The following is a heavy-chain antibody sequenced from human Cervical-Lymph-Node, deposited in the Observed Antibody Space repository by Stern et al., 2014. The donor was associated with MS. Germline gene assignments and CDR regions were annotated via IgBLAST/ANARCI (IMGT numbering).Heavy chain of an antibody. J-gene: IGHJ3*02. CDR1: GGTFTRYT. CDR2: LIPNIDIT. V-gene: IGHV1-69*08. CDR3: ARDEDYDVVNGLPSDAFDI. Sequence: QVQLVQSGAEVKKPGSSVKVSCKASGGTFTRYTLHWVRQAPGQGLAWMGRLIPNIDITNYAQNCQCRITITAEKSTSTAYMELSDLRSEDTAVYYCARDEDYDVVNGLPSDAFDIWGQGTLVTVSS. D-gene: IGHD3-9*01.